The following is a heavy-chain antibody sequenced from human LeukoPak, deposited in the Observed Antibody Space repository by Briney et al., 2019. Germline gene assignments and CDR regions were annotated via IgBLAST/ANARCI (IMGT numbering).Heavy chain of an antibody. Sequence: PGGSLRLSCAASGFTFSSYSMNWVRQAPGKGLEWVSSISSSSSYIYYADSVKGRFTISRDNAKNSLYLQMNSLTAEDTAVYYCARLKEGYFTIFCLDYWGQGTLVTVSS. V-gene: IGHV3-21*01. D-gene: IGHD3-9*01. CDR2: ISSSSSYI. CDR1: GFTFSSYS. CDR3: ARLKEGYFTIFCLDY. J-gene: IGHJ4*02.